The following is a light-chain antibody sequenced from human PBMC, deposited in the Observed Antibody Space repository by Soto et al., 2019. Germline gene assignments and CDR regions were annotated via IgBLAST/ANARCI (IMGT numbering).Light chain of an antibody. CDR3: QQYNSYWT. CDR1: QGISNY. V-gene: IGKV1-9*01. Sequence: IQLTQSPSSLSASVGDRVTITCRASQGISNYLAWYQQKPGKAPKLLIYATSTLQTGVPSRFSGSGSGTDFTLTISSLQPEDFATYYCQQYNSYWTFGQGTKVDIK. CDR2: ATS. J-gene: IGKJ1*01.